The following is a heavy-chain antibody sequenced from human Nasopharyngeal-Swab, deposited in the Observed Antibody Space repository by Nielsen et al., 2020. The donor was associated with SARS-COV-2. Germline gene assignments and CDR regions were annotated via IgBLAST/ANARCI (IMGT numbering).Heavy chain of an antibody. CDR1: GDSISSNSYY. Sequence: SETLSLTCTVSGDSISSNSYYWGWIRQSPGKGLEWIGSFSYSGTTYFNPSLKGRVTISVDTSKNQFSVKLSSVTAADTAVYYCASYYYDSSDYSYWFDPWGQETLVTVSS. CDR2: FSYSGTT. J-gene: IGHJ5*02. V-gene: IGHV4-39*01. CDR3: ASYYYDSSDYSYWFDP. D-gene: IGHD3-22*01.